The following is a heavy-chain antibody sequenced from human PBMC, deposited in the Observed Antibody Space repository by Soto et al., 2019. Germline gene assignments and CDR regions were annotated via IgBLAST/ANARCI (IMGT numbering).Heavy chain of an antibody. CDR1: GGSFSGYY. J-gene: IGHJ4*02. D-gene: IGHD6-13*01. CDR2: INHSGST. V-gene: IGHV4-34*01. CDR3: ASGNPRSTRSRFGSSKSPIHTH. Sequence: SETLSLTCAVYGGSFSGYYWSWIRQPPGKGLEWIGEINHSGSTNYNPSLKSRVTISVDTSKNQFSLKLSSVTAADTAVYYCASGNPRSTRSRFGSSKSPIHTHWGQGTLVTVSS.